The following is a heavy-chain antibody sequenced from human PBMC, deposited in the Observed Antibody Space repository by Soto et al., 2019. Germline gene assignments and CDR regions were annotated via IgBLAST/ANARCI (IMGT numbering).Heavy chain of an antibody. CDR3: ARLGGGAAVHGAFDI. CDR2: IYPGDSDT. J-gene: IGHJ3*02. V-gene: IGHV5-51*01. CDR1: GYSWTSYW. Sequence: PGESGKISGNGSGYSWTSYWIGWVRQMTGKGLEWMGIIYPGDSDTRYSPSFQGQVIISADKSISTAYLQWSSLKASDTAMYYCARLGGGAAVHGAFDIWGKGTMVTAS. D-gene: IGHD6-13*01.